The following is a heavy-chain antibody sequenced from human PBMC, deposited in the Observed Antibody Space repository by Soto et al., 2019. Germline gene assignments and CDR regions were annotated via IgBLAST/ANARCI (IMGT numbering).Heavy chain of an antibody. V-gene: IGHV4-4*02. Sequence: PSETLSLTCAVSGGSISSSNWWSWFRRPPGKGLEWIGEIYHSGSTNYNPSLKSRVTISVDKSKNQFSLKLSSVTAADTAVYYCARSPDSSGYYPRWYYYGMDVWGQGTTVTAP. CDR2: IYHSGST. CDR1: GGSISSSNW. J-gene: IGHJ6*02. CDR3: ARSPDSSGYYPRWYYYGMDV. D-gene: IGHD3-22*01.